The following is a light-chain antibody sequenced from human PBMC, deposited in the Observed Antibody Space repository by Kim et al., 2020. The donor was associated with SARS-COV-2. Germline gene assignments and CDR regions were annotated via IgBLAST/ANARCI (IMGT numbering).Light chain of an antibody. CDR1: KVGDKY. J-gene: IGLJ3*02. CDR3: QAWDPWV. V-gene: IGLV3-1*01. CDR2: QDS. Sequence: SYELTQPPSVSVSPGQTASITCSGDKVGDKYACWYQQKPGQSPVLVIYQDSKRPSGIPERFSGSNSGNTATLTISGTQAMDEADYSCQAWDPWVFGGGTQLSV.